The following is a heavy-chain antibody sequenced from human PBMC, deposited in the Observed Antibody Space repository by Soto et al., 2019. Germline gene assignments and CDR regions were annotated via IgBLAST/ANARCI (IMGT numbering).Heavy chain of an antibody. Sequence: SETLSLTCTVSGGSISSYYWSWIRQPPGKGLEWIGYIYYSGSTNYNPSLKSRVTISVDTSKNQFSLKLSSVTAADTAVYYCARDNGYSYGYTFDHWGQGTLVTVSS. CDR1: GGSISSYY. D-gene: IGHD5-18*01. J-gene: IGHJ4*02. V-gene: IGHV4-59*01. CDR2: IYYSGST. CDR3: ARDNGYSYGYTFDH.